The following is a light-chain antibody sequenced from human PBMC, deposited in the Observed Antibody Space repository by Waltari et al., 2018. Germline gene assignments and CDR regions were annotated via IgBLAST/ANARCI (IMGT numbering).Light chain of an antibody. CDR1: SSDVGAYKS. V-gene: IGLV2-8*01. CDR2: EVN. J-gene: IGLJ2*01. CDR3: SSYAGRNTVI. Sequence: QSALTQPPSASGSPGQSVTISCTGTSSDVGAYKSVSWYQLRPGKPPKLLIFEVNNRPSGVPDRFSGSRSGNTASLTVSGLQADDEADYFCSSYAGRNTVIFGGGTKLTVL.